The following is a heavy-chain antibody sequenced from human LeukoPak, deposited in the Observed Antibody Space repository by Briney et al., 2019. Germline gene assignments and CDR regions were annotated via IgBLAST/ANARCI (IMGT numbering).Heavy chain of an antibody. CDR2: ISYDGSNN. CDR1: GFTFSNYA. J-gene: IGHJ4*02. V-gene: IGHV3-30*04. D-gene: IGHD3-10*01. CDR3: ARVEVTMIRGVIPYFDF. Sequence: SGGSLRLSCAASGFTFSNYAMNWVRQAPGKGLEWAALISYDGSNNYYADSVKGRFTISRDNSKNTVYLQMSSLTAEDTALYYCARVEVTMIRGVIPYFDFWGQGTLVTVSS.